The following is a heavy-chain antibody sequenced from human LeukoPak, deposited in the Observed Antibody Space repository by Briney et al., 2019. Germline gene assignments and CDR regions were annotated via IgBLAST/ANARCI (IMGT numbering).Heavy chain of an antibody. Sequence: GGSLRLSCAASGFTFNNAWMSWVRQARGKWLEWVGRIKSKTDGGTTDNAAPVKGRFTISRDDSENTLYLQMNSLKTEDTAVYYCTTALYDTAFDIWGQGTMVTVSS. D-gene: IGHD3-22*01. CDR3: TTALYDTAFDI. J-gene: IGHJ3*02. V-gene: IGHV3-15*01. CDR1: GFTFNNAW. CDR2: IKSKTDGGTT.